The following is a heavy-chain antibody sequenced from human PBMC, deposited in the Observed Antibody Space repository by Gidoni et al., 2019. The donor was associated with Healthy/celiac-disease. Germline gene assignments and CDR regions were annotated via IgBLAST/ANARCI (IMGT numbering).Heavy chain of an antibody. J-gene: IGHJ1*01. Sequence: GTFSSYAISWVRQAPGQGLEWMGGLIPIFGTANYAQKFQGRVTITADESTSTAYMELSSLRSEDTAVYYCAREGDCSSTSCYTNFQHWGQGTLVTVSS. CDR3: AREGDCSSTSCYTNFQH. CDR2: LIPIFGTA. CDR1: GTFSSYA. V-gene: IGHV1-69*01. D-gene: IGHD2-2*02.